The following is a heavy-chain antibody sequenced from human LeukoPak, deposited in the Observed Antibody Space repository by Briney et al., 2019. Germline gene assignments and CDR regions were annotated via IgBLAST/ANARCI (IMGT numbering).Heavy chain of an antibody. CDR1: GYTFTIYG. CDR3: ERDMVVAATVPDYYYGMDV. Sequence: ASVKVSCKAAGYTFTIYGISWVRPAPGQGLEWMGWISAYNGNTNYAQKLQGRVTMTTDTSTSTAYMELRSLRSDDTAVYYCERDMVVAATVPDYYYGMDVWGQGTTVTVSS. J-gene: IGHJ6*02. D-gene: IGHD2-15*01. V-gene: IGHV1-18*01. CDR2: ISAYNGNT.